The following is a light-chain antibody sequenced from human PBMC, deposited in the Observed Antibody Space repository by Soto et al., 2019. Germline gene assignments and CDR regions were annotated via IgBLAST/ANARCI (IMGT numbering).Light chain of an antibody. CDR1: NTDIGGYNY. J-gene: IGLJ1*01. V-gene: IGLV2-14*01. Sequence: QSVLTQPASVSGSLGESITISCTGTNTDIGGYNYVSWYQQHPGKAPKLVIYDVSSRPSGISNRFSGSKSGFTASLTISGLQAAVDAQYYCSSCKAYRTLEVFATGTKVTVL. CDR3: SSCKAYRTLEV. CDR2: DVS.